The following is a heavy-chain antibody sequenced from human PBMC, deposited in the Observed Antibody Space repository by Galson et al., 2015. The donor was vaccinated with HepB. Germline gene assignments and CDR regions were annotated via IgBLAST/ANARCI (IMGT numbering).Heavy chain of an antibody. V-gene: IGHV3-21*01. J-gene: IGHJ6*03. CDR1: GFTFSSYS. CDR3: TRVPPGRAWNDDYYYYYYMDV. CDR2: ISSSSSYI. Sequence: SLRLSCAASGFTFSSYSINWVRQAPGKGLEWVSSISSSSSYIYYADSVKGRFTISRDNAKNSLYLQMNSLRAEDTAVYYCTRVPPGRAWNDDYYYYYYMDVWGKGTTVTVSS. D-gene: IGHD1-1*01.